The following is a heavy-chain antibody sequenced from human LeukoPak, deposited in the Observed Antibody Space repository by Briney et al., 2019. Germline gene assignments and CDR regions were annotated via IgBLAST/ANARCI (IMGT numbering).Heavy chain of an antibody. CDR1: GFTFSSYW. J-gene: IGHJ4*02. CDR2: IKQDGSEK. Sequence: PGGSLRLSCAASGFTFSSYWMSWVRQAPGKGLEWVANIKQDGSEKYYVDSVKGRFTISRDNAKNSLYLQMNSLRAEDTALYYCARDGVVVVPAAFDYWGQGTLVTVSS. CDR3: ARDGVVVVPAAFDY. D-gene: IGHD2-2*01. V-gene: IGHV3-7*03.